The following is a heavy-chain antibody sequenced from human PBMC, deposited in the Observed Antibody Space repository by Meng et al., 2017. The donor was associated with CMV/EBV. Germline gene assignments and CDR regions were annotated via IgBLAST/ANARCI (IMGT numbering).Heavy chain of an antibody. V-gene: IGHV3-48*04. D-gene: IGHD3-22*01. CDR2: ISSSSSSTI. CDR3: ARDSHTGYYYDSSGYYYKFDY. J-gene: IGHJ4*02. CDR1: GFTFSSYS. Sequence: GGSLRLSCAASGFTFSSYSMNWVRQAPGKGLEWVSYISSSSSSTIYYADSVKGRFTISRDNAKNSLYLQMNSLRAEDTAVYYCARDSHTGYYYDSSGYYYKFDYWGQGTLVTVSS.